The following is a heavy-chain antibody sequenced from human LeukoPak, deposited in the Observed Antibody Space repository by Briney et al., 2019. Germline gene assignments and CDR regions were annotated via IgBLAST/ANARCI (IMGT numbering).Heavy chain of an antibody. J-gene: IGHJ4*02. CDR3: LTIFDY. D-gene: IGHD3-9*01. CDR2: ISSSASTI. V-gene: IGHV3-48*03. Sequence: GGSLRLSCAASGFTFSNSEMNWVRQAPGKGLEWVSYISSSASTIYYADSVKGRFTISRDNAKNSLYLQMNSLRAEDTAIYYCLTIFDYWGQGILVTVSS. CDR1: GFTFSNSE.